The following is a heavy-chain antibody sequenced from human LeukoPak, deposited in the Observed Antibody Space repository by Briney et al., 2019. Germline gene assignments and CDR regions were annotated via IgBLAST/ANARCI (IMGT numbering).Heavy chain of an antibody. CDR3: VRDPAAYYYDSTFDY. J-gene: IGHJ4*02. CDR2: ISSNGGTT. CDR1: GFTFSNHA. Sequence: GGSLRLSCSASGFTFSNHAVHWVRQAPGKGLEFVAAISSNGGTTYHADSVEGRFAISRDNSKNTLFLQMTFLRIEDTAVYYCVRDPAAYYYDSTFDYWGQGTLVTVSA. V-gene: IGHV3-64D*09. D-gene: IGHD3-22*01.